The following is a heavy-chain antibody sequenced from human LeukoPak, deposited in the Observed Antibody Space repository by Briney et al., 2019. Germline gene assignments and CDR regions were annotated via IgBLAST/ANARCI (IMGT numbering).Heavy chain of an antibody. CDR3: AKNSGGTCYSHLDY. J-gene: IGHJ4*02. V-gene: IGHV3-23*01. CDR1: GFTFSSYG. CDR2: ISGSGGST. Sequence: GGSLRLSCAASGFTFSSYGMTWVRQAPGKGLEWVSGISGSGGSTYYEDSVKGRFTISRDNSKNTLYLQMNSLRAEDTAVYNCAKNSGGTCYSHLDYWGQGTLVTVSS. D-gene: IGHD2-15*01.